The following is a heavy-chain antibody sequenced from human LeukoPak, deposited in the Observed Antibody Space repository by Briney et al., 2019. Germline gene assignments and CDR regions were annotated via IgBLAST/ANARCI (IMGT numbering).Heavy chain of an antibody. V-gene: IGHV4-38-2*02. CDR2: IYYSGST. D-gene: IGHD3-10*01. J-gene: IGHJ5*02. Sequence: PSETLSLTCTVSGYSISSGYYWGWIRPPPGKGLEWIGSIYYSGSTYYNPSLKRRVTISVDASKNQFSLKLSSVTAADTAVYYCARRTYYYGSGSYSWFDPWGQGTLVTVSS. CDR3: ARRTYYYGSGSYSWFDP. CDR1: GYSISSGYY.